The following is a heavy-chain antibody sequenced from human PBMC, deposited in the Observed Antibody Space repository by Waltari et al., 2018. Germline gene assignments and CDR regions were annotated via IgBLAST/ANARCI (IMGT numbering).Heavy chain of an antibody. CDR2: TNPKSGGP. CDR1: GDTFSDYY. J-gene: IGHJ6*02. Sequence: QVQLVQSGAAVKKPGASVNVSCMASGDTFSDYYCHWVRHAPGQGLEWLGWTNPKSGGPKYTHRCQCGLITTRETSSRTTCMDLIKPRSDATAVYCCAFQSPHVPNSLDDWRHATPLTVS. V-gene: IGHV1-2*07. CDR3: AFQSPHVPNSLDD. D-gene: IGHD3-10*02.